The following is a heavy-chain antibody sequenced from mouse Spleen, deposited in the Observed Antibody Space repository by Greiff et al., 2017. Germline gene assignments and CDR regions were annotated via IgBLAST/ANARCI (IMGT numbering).Heavy chain of an antibody. CDR3: ARDEDGYLDY. J-gene: IGHJ2*01. D-gene: IGHD2-3*01. V-gene: IGHV5-16*01. CDR1: GFTFSDYY. Sequence: EVKVVESEGGLVQPGSSMKLSCTASGFTFSDYYMAWVRQVPEKGLEWVANINYDGSSTYYLDSLKSRFIISRDNAKNILYLQMSSLKSEDTATYYCARDEDGYLDYWGQGTTLTVSS. CDR2: INYDGSST.